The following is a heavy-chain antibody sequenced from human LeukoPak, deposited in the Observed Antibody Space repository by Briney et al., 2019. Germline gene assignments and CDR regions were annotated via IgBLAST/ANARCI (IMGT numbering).Heavy chain of an antibody. Sequence: SETLSLTCIVSGGSISSYYWSWIRQPPGKGLEWIGYIYYSGSTNYNPSLKSRVTISVDTSRTQFSLKLSSVTAADTAVYYCARSGYSYGADAFDIWGQGTMVTVSS. J-gene: IGHJ3*02. D-gene: IGHD5-18*01. CDR2: IYYSGST. CDR1: GGSISSYY. V-gene: IGHV4-59*01. CDR3: ARSGYSYGADAFDI.